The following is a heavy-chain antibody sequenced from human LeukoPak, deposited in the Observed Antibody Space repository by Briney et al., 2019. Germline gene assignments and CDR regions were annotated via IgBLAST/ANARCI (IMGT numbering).Heavy chain of an antibody. CDR3: AKSGKDGLLWFGELVSNYYYMDV. J-gene: IGHJ6*03. V-gene: IGHV3-9*01. CDR1: GFIFDDYA. D-gene: IGHD3-10*01. CDR2: VSWKRDTV. Sequence: GGSLRLSCAASGFIFDDYAMHWVRQAPGKGLEWVSGVSWKRDTVGYADSVKGRFTISRDNAKNSLYLQMNGLRAEATALYYCAKSGKDGLLWFGELVSNYYYMDVWGKGTTVTVSS.